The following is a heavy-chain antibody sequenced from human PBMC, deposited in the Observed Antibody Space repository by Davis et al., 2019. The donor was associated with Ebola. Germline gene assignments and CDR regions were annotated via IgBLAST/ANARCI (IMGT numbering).Heavy chain of an antibody. J-gene: IGHJ6*04. Sequence: SETLSLTCTVSGGSISSYYWSWIRQPPGKGLEWIGYIYYSGNAYYNPSLKRRVSISVDTSKNQFSLKVSSVTAADTAMYYCARGRPSTVTTDYYGMDAWGKGTTVTVSS. V-gene: IGHV4-59*08. CDR1: GGSISSYY. D-gene: IGHD4-17*01. CDR3: ARGRPSTVTTDYYGMDA. CDR2: IYYSGNA.